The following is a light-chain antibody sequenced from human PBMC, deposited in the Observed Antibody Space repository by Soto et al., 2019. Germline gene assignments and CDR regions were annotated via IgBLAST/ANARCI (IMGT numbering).Light chain of an antibody. J-gene: IGLJ1*01. V-gene: IGLV1-40*01. Sequence: QSVLTQPPSVSGAPGQRVTISCTGSSSNIGAGYDVHWYQQLPGTAPKLLIYGNSNRPSGVPDRFSGSKSGTSASLAITGLQAEDEADYYSQSYDSSLSALWVFGTGTKVTVL. CDR1: SSNIGAGYD. CDR3: QSYDSSLSALWV. CDR2: GNS.